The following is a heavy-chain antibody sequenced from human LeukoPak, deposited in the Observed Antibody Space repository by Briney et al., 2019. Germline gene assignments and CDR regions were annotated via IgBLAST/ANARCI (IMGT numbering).Heavy chain of an antibody. D-gene: IGHD3-10*01. CDR1: GFTFSSYA. Sequence: GGSLRLSGAASGFTFSSYAMSWVRQAPGKGLEWVSAISGSGGSTYYAGSVKGRFTISRDNSKNTLYLQMNSLRAEDTAVYYCAKATSTLLWFGDDYWGQGTLVTVSS. CDR2: ISGSGGST. V-gene: IGHV3-23*01. CDR3: AKATSTLLWFGDDY. J-gene: IGHJ4*02.